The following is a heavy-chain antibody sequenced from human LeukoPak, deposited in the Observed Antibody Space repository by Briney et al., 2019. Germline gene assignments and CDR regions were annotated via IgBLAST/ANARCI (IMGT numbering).Heavy chain of an antibody. D-gene: IGHD6-6*01. CDR3: ARDQRVTGRPDIDY. Sequence: GGSLRLSCAASGFTFRNHWMHWVRPTPGKGLVWVSRISSDGSSTTYADSVKGRFTISRDNAKNTLYLQMNNLRAEDTAMYYCARDQRVTGRPDIDYWGRGTLVIVSS. J-gene: IGHJ4*02. CDR2: ISSDGSST. V-gene: IGHV3-74*03. CDR1: GFTFRNHW.